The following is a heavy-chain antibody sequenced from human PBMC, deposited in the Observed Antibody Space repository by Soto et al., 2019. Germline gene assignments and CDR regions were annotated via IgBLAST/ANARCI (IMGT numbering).Heavy chain of an antibody. V-gene: IGHV3-20*01. D-gene: IGHD1-26*01. CDR2: ITWNGDDT. CDR3: ARGREWFGF. CDR1: GFTFDDYG. Sequence: DVQLVESGGGVIRPGGSLRLSCAASGFTFDDYGMNWVRQAPGKGLEWVSGITWNGDDTDYAGSVRGRFTISRDNAKNSLYLQMNSLTAEDTACYHCARGREWFGFWGEGMLVTVSS. J-gene: IGHJ5*01.